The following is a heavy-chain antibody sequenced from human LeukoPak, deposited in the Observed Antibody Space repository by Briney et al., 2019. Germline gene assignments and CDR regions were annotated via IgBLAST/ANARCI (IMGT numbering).Heavy chain of an antibody. CDR2: IYYSGST. D-gene: IGHD5/OR15-5a*01. V-gene: IGHV4-31*02. Sequence: SETLSLTWTVSGGSISNGYHYWSWVRQHPGKGLEWIGHIYYSGSTYYNPSLRSRGIISVETSKNQFSLKLSSVTAADTAVYYCARIMLSRREFDCWGQGTLVTVSS. CDR1: GGSISNGYHY. J-gene: IGHJ4*02. CDR3: ARIMLSRREFDC.